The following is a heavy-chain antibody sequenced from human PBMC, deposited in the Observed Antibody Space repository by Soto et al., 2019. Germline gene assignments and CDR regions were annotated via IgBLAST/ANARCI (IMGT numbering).Heavy chain of an antibody. D-gene: IGHD3-10*01. Sequence: GESLKISGKGSGYSFTSYWIGWVGQMPGKGLEWMGIIYPGDSETRYSPSFQGQVTISADKSISTAYLQWSSLKASDTAMYYCARRRITMVRGVTSDAFDIWGQGTMVTVSS. J-gene: IGHJ3*02. CDR1: GYSFTSYW. CDR2: IYPGDSET. V-gene: IGHV5-51*01. CDR3: ARRRITMVRGVTSDAFDI.